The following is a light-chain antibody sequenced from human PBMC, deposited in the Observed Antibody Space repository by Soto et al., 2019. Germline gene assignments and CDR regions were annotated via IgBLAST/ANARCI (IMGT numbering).Light chain of an antibody. CDR1: QSVNRF. V-gene: IGKV3-20*01. CDR3: HHYVGSPWA. CDR2: GAS. J-gene: IGKJ1*01. Sequence: EIVLTQSPGTLSLSPGERATLSCRASQSVNRFLAWFQQKPGQVPRLLIYGASNRATGIPDRFSGSGSETDFTLTITRLEPGDFAVYYCHHYVGSPWAFGQGTKVENK.